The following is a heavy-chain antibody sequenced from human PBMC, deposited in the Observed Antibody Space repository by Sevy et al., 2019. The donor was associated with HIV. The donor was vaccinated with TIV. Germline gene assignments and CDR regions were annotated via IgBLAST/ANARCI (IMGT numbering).Heavy chain of an antibody. J-gene: IGHJ4*02. CDR1: GFTFDDYA. V-gene: IGHV3-49*03. CDR3: TRGLATADTPEYYFDY. D-gene: IGHD5-12*01. CDR2: ITRNSYEAYGGTT. Sequence: GGSLRLSCTTSGFTFDDYAMSWFRQAPGKGLEWVAFITRNSYEAYGGTTDYAASVKGRFIISRDDSKSVAYLQMNSLKTDDPAVYYCTRGLATADTPEYYFDYWGQGTLVTVSS.